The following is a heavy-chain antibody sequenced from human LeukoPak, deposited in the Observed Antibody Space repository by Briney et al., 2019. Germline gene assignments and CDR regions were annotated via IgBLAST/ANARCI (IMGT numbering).Heavy chain of an antibody. D-gene: IGHD5-12*01. V-gene: IGHV3-9*01. Sequence: GGSLRLSCAASGFTFDDYAMHWVRQAPGKGLEWVSGISWNSGSIGYADSVKGRFTISRDNAKNSLYLQMNSLRAEDTALYYCAKELSGYEEDAFDIWGQGTMVTVSS. CDR1: GFTFDDYA. CDR2: ISWNSGSI. CDR3: AKELSGYEEDAFDI. J-gene: IGHJ3*02.